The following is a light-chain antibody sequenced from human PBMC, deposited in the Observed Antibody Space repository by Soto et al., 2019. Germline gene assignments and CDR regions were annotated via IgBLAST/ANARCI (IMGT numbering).Light chain of an antibody. CDR2: EDS. J-gene: IGLJ2*01. CDR3: SSYTSSSTLVV. Sequence: QSALTQPASVSGSPGQSITISCSGTSSNVGTYHYVSWYQQHPGKSPKVIIHEDSKRPSGVSHRFSGSKTGNTASLTISGLQAEDEADYYCSSYTSSSTLVVFGGGTKLTVL. V-gene: IGLV2-14*02. CDR1: SSNVGTYHY.